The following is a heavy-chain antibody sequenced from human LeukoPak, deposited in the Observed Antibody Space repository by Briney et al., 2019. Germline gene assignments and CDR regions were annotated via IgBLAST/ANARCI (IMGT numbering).Heavy chain of an antibody. Sequence: ASQTLSLTCTLSGRSISSGGYYWSWIRQHPGKGLEWIGYIYYSGSTYYNPSLKSRVPISVDTSKNQFSLKLSSVTAADTAVYYCARGDLEAGIFDYWGQGTLVTVSS. V-gene: IGHV4-31*03. J-gene: IGHJ4*02. D-gene: IGHD1-1*01. CDR1: GRSISSGGYY. CDR3: ARGDLEAGIFDY. CDR2: IYYSGST.